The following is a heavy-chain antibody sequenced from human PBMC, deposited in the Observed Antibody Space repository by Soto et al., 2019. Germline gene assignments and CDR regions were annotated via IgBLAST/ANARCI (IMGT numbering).Heavy chain of an antibody. J-gene: IGHJ6*02. CDR1: GFTFDDYA. V-gene: IGHV3-9*01. CDR3: AKDMVVASSLSDYYGMDV. CDR2: ISWNSGSI. Sequence: EVQLVESGGGLVQPGRSLRLSCAASGFTFDDYAMHWVRQAPGKGLEWVSGISWNSGSIGYADSVKGRFTISRDNAKNSLYLQMNSLRAEDTALYYCAKDMVVASSLSDYYGMDVWGQGTTVTVSS. D-gene: IGHD2-15*01.